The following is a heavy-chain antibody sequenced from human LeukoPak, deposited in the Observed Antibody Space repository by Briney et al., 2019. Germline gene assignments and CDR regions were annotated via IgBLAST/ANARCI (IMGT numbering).Heavy chain of an antibody. D-gene: IGHD2-21*02. J-gene: IGHJ5*02. CDR1: GFTFSTYG. Sequence: GGSLRLSCAASGFTFSTYGMHWVRQAPGKGLEWVAGIWYDGSTKYYADSVKGRFTISRDNSKNTLYLQMNSLRSEDTAVYYCAKCGGDCSSTYNWFDPWGQGTLVTVSS. CDR2: IWYDGSTK. CDR3: AKCGGDCSSTYNWFDP. V-gene: IGHV3-33*06.